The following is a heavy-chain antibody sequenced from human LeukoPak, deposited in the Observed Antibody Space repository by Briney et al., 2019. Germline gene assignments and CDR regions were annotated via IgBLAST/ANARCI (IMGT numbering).Heavy chain of an antibody. Sequence: KPSETLSLTCTVSGGSISNYYWSWIRQPAGKGLEWIGRIYTSGSTNYNPSLKSRVTMSVDTSKNQFSLKLDSVTAADTAVYYCARDVRRSSSSSNSYYYYMDVWGKGTTVTVSS. D-gene: IGHD6-6*01. CDR2: IYTSGST. J-gene: IGHJ6*03. CDR1: GGSISNYY. CDR3: ARDVRRSSSSSNSYYYYMDV. V-gene: IGHV4-4*07.